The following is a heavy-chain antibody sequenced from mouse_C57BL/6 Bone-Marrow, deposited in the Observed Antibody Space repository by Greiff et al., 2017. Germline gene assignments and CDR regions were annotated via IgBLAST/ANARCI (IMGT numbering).Heavy chain of an antibody. CDR1: GYTFTSYW. CDR2: IDPSDSYT. Sequence: QVQLQQPGAELVMPGASVKLSCKASGYTFTSYWMHWVKQRPGQGLEWIGEIDPSDSYTNYNQKFKGKSTLTVDKSSSTAYMQLSSLTSEDSAVYYCARGADMIDFDYWGQGTTLTVSS. D-gene: IGHD2-4*01. CDR3: ARGADMIDFDY. J-gene: IGHJ2*01. V-gene: IGHV1-69*01.